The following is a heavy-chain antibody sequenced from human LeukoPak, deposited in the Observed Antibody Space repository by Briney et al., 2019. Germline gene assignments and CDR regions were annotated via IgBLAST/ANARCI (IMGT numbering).Heavy chain of an antibody. CDR1: GYTLTELS. D-gene: IGHD6-19*01. Sequence: ASVKVSCKVSGYTLTELSMHWVRQAPGKGLEWMGGFDPEDGETIYAQKFQGRVTMTEDTSTDTAYMELSSLRSEDTAVYYCATMGYSSGWYRAFDIWGQGTMVTVSS. CDR2: FDPEDGET. J-gene: IGHJ3*02. V-gene: IGHV1-24*01. CDR3: ATMGYSSGWYRAFDI.